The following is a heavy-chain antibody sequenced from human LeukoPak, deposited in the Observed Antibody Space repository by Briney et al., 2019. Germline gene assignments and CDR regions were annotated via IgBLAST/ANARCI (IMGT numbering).Heavy chain of an antibody. D-gene: IGHD2-21*02. V-gene: IGHV1-2*02. Sequence: ASVKVSCKASGYTFTGYYMHWVRQAPGQGLEWMGWINPNSGGTNYAQKFQGRVTMTRDTSISTAYMELSRLRSDDTAVYYCAITAARPRRYDYYYGMDVWGQGTTVTVSS. CDR3: AITAARPRRYDYYYGMDV. CDR1: GYTFTGYY. CDR2: INPNSGGT. J-gene: IGHJ6*02.